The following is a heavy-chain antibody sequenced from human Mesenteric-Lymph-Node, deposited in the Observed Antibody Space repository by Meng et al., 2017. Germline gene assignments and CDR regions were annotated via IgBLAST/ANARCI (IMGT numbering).Heavy chain of an antibody. Sequence: KVTCKGSGYSFTSYWIGWVRQMPGERLEWRGIIYPGDSDTRYSPSFQGQVTISADKSISTAYLQWSSLKASDTAMNYCARHIYPVHFTRGRGAHHRGLPDYWGQGTLVTVSS. D-gene: IGHD3-10*01. V-gene: IGHV5-51*01. CDR2: IYPGDSDT. CDR1: GYSFTSYW. J-gene: IGHJ4*02. CDR3: ARHIYPVHFTRGRGAHHRGLPDY.